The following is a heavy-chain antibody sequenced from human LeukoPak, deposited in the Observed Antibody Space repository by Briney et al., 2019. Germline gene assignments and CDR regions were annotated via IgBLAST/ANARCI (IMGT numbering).Heavy chain of an antibody. D-gene: IGHD4-17*01. CDR2: INPNSGGA. V-gene: IGHV1-2*02. Sequence: ASVKVSCTASGYIFTDDYIHWVRQAPGQGLEWMGSINPNSGGANYAQKFQGRVTMTRDTSISTAYMELSRLRSDDTAVYYCARDRLYGDYVGWFDPWGQGTLVTVSS. CDR3: ARDRLYGDYVGWFDP. J-gene: IGHJ5*02. CDR1: GYIFTDDY.